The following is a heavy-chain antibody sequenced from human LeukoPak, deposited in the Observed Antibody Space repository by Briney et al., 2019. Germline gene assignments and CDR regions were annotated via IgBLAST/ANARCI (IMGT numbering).Heavy chain of an antibody. V-gene: IGHV1-69*04. CDR1: GGTFSNYA. CDR2: IIPILGIA. Sequence: SVKVSCKASGGTFSNYAITWVRQAPGQGLEWMGRIIPILGIANYAQKFQGRVTMTRDTSTSTVYMELSSLRSEDTAVYYCAREGSRGYSYGSPDYWGQGTLVTVSS. CDR3: AREGSRGYSYGSPDY. J-gene: IGHJ4*02. D-gene: IGHD5-18*01.